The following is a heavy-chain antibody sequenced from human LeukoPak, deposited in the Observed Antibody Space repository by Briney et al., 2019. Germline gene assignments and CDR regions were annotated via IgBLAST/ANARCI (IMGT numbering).Heavy chain of an antibody. V-gene: IGHV3-53*01. Sequence: GGSLRLSCAASGFTVSANYMSWVRQAPGKGLEWVSVIYRSGGTFYSDSVKGRFTISRDFSRNTLYLQMNSLRADDTAVYYCARDSSGPAFWGQGTLVTVSS. J-gene: IGHJ4*02. D-gene: IGHD6-19*01. CDR2: IYRSGGT. CDR1: GFTVSANY. CDR3: ARDSSGPAF.